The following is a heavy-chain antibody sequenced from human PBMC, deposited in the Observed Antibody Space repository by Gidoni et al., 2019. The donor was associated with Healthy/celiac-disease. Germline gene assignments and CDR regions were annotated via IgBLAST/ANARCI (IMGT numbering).Heavy chain of an antibody. V-gene: IGHV1-46*01. D-gene: IGHD6-19*01. CDR2: INPSGGST. CDR3: ARVHESATYSSGWYPLDY. J-gene: IGHJ4*02. Sequence: QVQLVQSGAEVKKPGASVKVSCKASGYTFTSYYMNWVRQAPGQGPEWMGIINPSGGSTSYAQKFQGRVTMTRDTSTSTVYMELSSLRSEDTAVYYCARVHESATYSSGWYPLDYWGQGTLVTVSS. CDR1: GYTFTSYY.